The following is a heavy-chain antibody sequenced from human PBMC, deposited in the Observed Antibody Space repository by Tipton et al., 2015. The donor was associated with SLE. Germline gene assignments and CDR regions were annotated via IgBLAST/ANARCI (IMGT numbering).Heavy chain of an antibody. CDR2: IYTSGST. D-gene: IGHD5-12*01. J-gene: IGHJ3*02. CDR3: ARDVWEATTAGGFDI. CDR1: GGSFSGYY. Sequence: TLSLTCAVYGGSFSGYYWSWIRQPAGKALEWIGRIYTSGSTNYNPSLKSRVTISVDTSKNQFSLKLSSVTAADTAVYYCARDVWEATTAGGFDIWGQGTMVTVSS. V-gene: IGHV4-4*07.